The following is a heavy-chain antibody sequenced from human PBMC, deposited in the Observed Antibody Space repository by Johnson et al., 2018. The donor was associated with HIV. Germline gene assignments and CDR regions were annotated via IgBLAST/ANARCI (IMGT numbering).Heavy chain of an antibody. V-gene: IGHV3-9*01. CDR1: GFTFDDYA. Sequence: VQLVESGGGLVQPGRSLRLSCAASGFTFDDYAMHWVRQAPGKGLEWVAGISWNSGSIVYVDSVKGRFTISRDNAKNSLYLQMSSLRAEDTAFYYCARVVKFNWSFAAFDIWGQGTMVTVPS. CDR3: ARVVKFNWSFAAFDI. D-gene: IGHD1-26*01. CDR2: ISWNSGSI. J-gene: IGHJ3*02.